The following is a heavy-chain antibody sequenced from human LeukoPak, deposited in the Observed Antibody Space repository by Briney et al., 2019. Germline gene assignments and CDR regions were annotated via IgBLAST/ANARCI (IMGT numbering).Heavy chain of an antibody. Sequence: GGSLRLSCAAPGFTFSSYGMHWVRQAPGKGLEWVAVISYDGSNKYYADSVKGRFTISRDNSKNTLYLQMNSLRAEDTAVYYCAKDPGWVLVVVPAAIDYWGQGTLVTVSS. J-gene: IGHJ4*02. D-gene: IGHD2-2*01. V-gene: IGHV3-30*18. CDR1: GFTFSSYG. CDR3: AKDPGWVLVVVPAAIDY. CDR2: ISYDGSNK.